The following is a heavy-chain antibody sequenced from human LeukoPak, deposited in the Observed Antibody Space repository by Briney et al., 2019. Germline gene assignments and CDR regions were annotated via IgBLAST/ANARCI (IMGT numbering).Heavy chain of an antibody. D-gene: IGHD3-10*01. CDR3: ARDSYGSGSYFWFDP. V-gene: IGHV3-48*04. CDR1: GFTFSSYA. CDR2: ISSSGSTI. Sequence: GRSLRLSCAASGFTFSSYAMHWIRQAPGKGLEWVSYISSSGSTIYYADSVKGRFTISRDNAKNSLYLQMNSLRAEDTAVYYCARDSYGSGSYFWFDPWGQGTLVTVSS. J-gene: IGHJ5*02.